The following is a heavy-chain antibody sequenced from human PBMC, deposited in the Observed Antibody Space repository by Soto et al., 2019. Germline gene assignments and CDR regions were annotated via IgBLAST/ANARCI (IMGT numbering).Heavy chain of an antibody. CDR3: ATNRGGGGY. J-gene: IGHJ4*02. Sequence: EVQLVESGGGLIQPGGSLRLSCAVSGFTVSNNYMSWVRQAPGKGLEGVSVIYSGGYTAYGDSVKGRFTISRDNSKNTLYLQKNGRGRQARAVYFGATNRGGGGYWGQGTLVTVSS. CDR1: GFTVSNNY. V-gene: IGHV3-53*01. CDR2: IYSGGYT. D-gene: IGHD3-10*01.